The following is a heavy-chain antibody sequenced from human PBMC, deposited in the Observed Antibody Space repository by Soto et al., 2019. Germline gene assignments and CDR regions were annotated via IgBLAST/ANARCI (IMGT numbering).Heavy chain of an antibody. V-gene: IGHV3-7*03. J-gene: IGHJ4*02. CDR1: GFTFSSYW. Sequence: GGSLRLSCAASGFTFSSYWMSWVRQAPGKGLEWVANMKLDGSEKYYVDSVKGRFTISKGNAKTSVYLQMNSLRAEDTAVYYCSRGWGAHWGQGTLVTVSS. CDR3: SRGWGAH. D-gene: IGHD3-16*01. CDR2: MKLDGSEK.